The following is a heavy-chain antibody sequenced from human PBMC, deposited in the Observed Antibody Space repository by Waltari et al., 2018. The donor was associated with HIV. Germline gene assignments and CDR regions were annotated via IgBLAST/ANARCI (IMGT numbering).Heavy chain of an antibody. CDR2: IKQDGSEK. CDR3: ARELVCTNGVCYNY. V-gene: IGHV3-7*01. D-gene: IGHD2-8*01. CDR1: GFTFSSYW. J-gene: IGHJ4*02. Sequence: EVQLVESGGGLVQPGGSLRLSCAASGFTFSSYWMSWVRPDPGKGLEWVANIKQDGSEKYYVDSVKGRFTISRDNAKNSLYLQMNSLRAEDTAVYYCARELVCTNGVCYNYWGQGTLVTVSS.